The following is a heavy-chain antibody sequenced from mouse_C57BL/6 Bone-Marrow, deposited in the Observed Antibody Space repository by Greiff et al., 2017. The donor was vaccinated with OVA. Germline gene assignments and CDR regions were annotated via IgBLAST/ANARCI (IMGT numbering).Heavy chain of an antibody. D-gene: IGHD2-5*01. Sequence: QVQLQQSGAELVRPGTSVKVSCKASGYAFTNYLIEWVKQRPGQGLEWIGVINPGSGGTNYNEKFKGKATLTADTSSNTAYLQLSSLTSEDTAIYYCARDSNYPYYYAMDYWGQGTSVTVSS. J-gene: IGHJ4*01. V-gene: IGHV1-54*02. CDR2: INPGSGGT. CDR3: ARDSNYPYYYAMDY. CDR1: GYAFTNYL.